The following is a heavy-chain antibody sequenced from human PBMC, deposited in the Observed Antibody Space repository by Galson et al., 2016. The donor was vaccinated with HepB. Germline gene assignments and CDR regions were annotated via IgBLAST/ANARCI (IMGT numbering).Heavy chain of an antibody. CDR1: GYPFTKFA. V-gene: IGHV1-3*01. CDR3: ARGWVDY. J-gene: IGHJ4*02. D-gene: IGHD1-26*01. CDR2: INAGSGNT. Sequence: SVKVSCKASGYPFTKFAMHWVRQAPGQRLEWMGWINAGSGNTKYSQKIQGRVTITRDTSASTAYMELSSLRSEDTAVYYCARGWVDYWGQGTLVTASS.